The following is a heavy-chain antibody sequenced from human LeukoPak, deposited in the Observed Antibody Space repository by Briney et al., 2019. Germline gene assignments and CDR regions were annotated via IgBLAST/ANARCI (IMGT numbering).Heavy chain of an antibody. CDR3: ARDRIAAAGHWRWFDP. J-gene: IGHJ5*02. V-gene: IGHV3-7*01. Sequence: PGGSLTLSCAASGFTFNNYWMTWVRQAPGKGLEWVANIKQDGSDKYYVDSVEGRFTISRDNAKNSLYLKMNSLRAEDTAVYYCARDRIAAAGHWRWFDPWGQGTLVTVSS. CDR2: IKQDGSDK. CDR1: GFTFNNYW. D-gene: IGHD6-13*01.